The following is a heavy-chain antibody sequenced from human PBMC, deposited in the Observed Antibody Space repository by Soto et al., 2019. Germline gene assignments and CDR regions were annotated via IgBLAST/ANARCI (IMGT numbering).Heavy chain of an antibody. V-gene: IGHV3-48*02. Sequence: GGSLRLSCEGSGFTFSAYAMNWVRQAPGKGLEWVSYISSRSDTLYYADSVKGRFTISRDNAKNSVYLQVNNLRDEDTAVYYCARAPDGSGAYYYFDYWGQGSLVTVSS. CDR2: ISSRSDTL. J-gene: IGHJ4*02. CDR3: ARAPDGSGAYYYFDY. D-gene: IGHD3-22*01. CDR1: GFTFSAYA.